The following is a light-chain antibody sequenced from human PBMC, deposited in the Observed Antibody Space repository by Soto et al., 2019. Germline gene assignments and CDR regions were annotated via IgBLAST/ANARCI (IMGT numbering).Light chain of an antibody. V-gene: IGKV1-5*01. CDR1: QSISSW. J-gene: IGKJ2*01. CDR2: DAS. CDR3: QQYNSYSRT. Sequence: DIQMTQSPSTLSASVGDRVTITCRASQSISSWLAWYQQKPGKAPKLLIYDASSLESGVPSRFSGSGSGTEFTLTISSRQPDDFATYYCQQYNSYSRTFGQGTKLEIK.